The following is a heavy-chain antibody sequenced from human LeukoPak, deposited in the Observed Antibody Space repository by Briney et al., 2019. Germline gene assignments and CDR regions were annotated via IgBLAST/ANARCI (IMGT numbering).Heavy chain of an antibody. CDR3: ARDRVSSWDHDAFDI. CDR1: GSTFSDYY. D-gene: IGHD6-13*01. Sequence: GGSLRLSCAASGSTFSDYYMSWIRQAPGKGLEWVSYISSSGSTIYYADSVKGRFTISRDNAKNSLYLQMNSLRAEDTALYYCARDRVSSWDHDAFDIWGQGTMVTVSS. J-gene: IGHJ3*02. CDR2: ISSSGSTI. V-gene: IGHV3-11*01.